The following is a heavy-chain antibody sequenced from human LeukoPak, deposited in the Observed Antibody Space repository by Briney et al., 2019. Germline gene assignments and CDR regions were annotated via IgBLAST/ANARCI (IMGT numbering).Heavy chain of an antibody. CDR3: ARGPEYSSSWYWFDP. Sequence: PAHTLSLTCAVYGGSFSGYYWSWIRQPPGKGLEWIGEVNHSGTTNNNPSLKSRVTISVDTSKNQFSLKLSSVTAADTAVYSCARGPEYSSSWYWFDPWGQGTLVTVS. CDR2: VNHSGTT. CDR1: GGSFSGYY. V-gene: IGHV4-34*01. D-gene: IGHD6-13*01. J-gene: IGHJ5*02.